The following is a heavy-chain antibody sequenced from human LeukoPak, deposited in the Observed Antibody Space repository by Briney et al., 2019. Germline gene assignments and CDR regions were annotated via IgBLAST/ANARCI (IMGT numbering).Heavy chain of an antibody. CDR3: ARPGYNSGSEYFDY. CDR2: ISSTGSTI. V-gene: IGHV3-48*03. J-gene: IGHJ4*02. Sequence: GGSLRLSCAASGCTFSSYEMNWVRQAPGKGLEWVSCISSTGSTIYYADSVKGRFTVSRDNAKNSLYLQMNSLRAEDTAVYYCARPGYNSGSEYFDYWGQGTLVTVSS. D-gene: IGHD6-19*01. CDR1: GCTFSSYE.